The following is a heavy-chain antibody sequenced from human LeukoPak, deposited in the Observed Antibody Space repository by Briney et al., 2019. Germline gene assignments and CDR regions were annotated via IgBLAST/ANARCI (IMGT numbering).Heavy chain of an antibody. D-gene: IGHD1-1*01. J-gene: IGHJ4*02. V-gene: IGHV4-59*08. CDR1: GGSLSGFF. CDR3: ARASPNWNPPDY. CDR2: VYNSGST. Sequence: PSETLSLTCTVSGGSLSGFFWSWIRQPPGKGLEWIGYVYNSGSTDYNPPLRSRVTISEDRSNNQFSLKLNFVTAADTAVYYCARASPNWNPPDYWGQGTLVTVSS.